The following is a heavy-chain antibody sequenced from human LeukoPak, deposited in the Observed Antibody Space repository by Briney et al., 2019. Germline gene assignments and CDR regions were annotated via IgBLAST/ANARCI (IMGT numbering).Heavy chain of an antibody. J-gene: IGHJ5*02. CDR1: GGSFSGYY. Sequence: SETLSLTCAVYGGSFSGYYWSWIRQPPGKGLEWIGEINHSRSTNYNPSLKSRVTISVDTSKNQFSLKLSSVTAADTAVYYCARAGNWFDPWGQGTLVTVSS. CDR2: INHSRST. V-gene: IGHV4-34*01. CDR3: ARAGNWFDP.